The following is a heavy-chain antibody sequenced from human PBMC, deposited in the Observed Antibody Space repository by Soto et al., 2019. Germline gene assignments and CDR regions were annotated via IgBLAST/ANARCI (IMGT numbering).Heavy chain of an antibody. D-gene: IGHD7-27*01. V-gene: IGHV4-30-4*01. CDR1: GGSISSGDYY. J-gene: IGHJ4*02. CDR2: IYYSGST. Sequence: SETLSLTCTVSGGSISSGDYYWSWIRQPPGKGLEWIGYIYYSGSTYYNPSLKSRVTISLDTSKNQFSLNLSSVTAADTAVYYCARGPSGDKVDYWGQGTLVTVSS. CDR3: ARGPSGDKVDY.